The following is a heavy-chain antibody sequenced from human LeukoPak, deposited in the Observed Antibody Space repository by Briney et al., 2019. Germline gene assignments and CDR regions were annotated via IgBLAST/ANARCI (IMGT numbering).Heavy chain of an antibody. V-gene: IGHV1-18*04. D-gene: IGHD6-13*01. Sequence: ASVKVSCKASGYTFTSYGISWVRQAPGQGLAWMGWISAYNGNTNYAQKLQGRVTMTTDTSTSTAYMELRSLRSDDTAVYYCARSRFLPGIAAAAGDDFDYWGQGTLVTVSS. CDR3: ARSRFLPGIAAAAGDDFDY. J-gene: IGHJ4*02. CDR2: ISAYNGNT. CDR1: GYTFTSYG.